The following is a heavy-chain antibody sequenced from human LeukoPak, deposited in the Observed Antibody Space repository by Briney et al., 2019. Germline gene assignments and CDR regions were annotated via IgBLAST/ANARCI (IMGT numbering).Heavy chain of an antibody. Sequence: PGGSLRLSCAAAGFTFYDHAMHWVRQAPGKGLEWVSLISGDGGTSHYADSVKGRFTISRDNSKNSLYLQMNSLRTEGTALYYCAKGRWYFDWSPFDYWGQGTLVTVSS. CDR3: AKGRWYFDWSPFDY. J-gene: IGHJ4*02. D-gene: IGHD3-9*01. CDR1: GFTFYDHA. CDR2: ISGDGGTS. V-gene: IGHV3-43*02.